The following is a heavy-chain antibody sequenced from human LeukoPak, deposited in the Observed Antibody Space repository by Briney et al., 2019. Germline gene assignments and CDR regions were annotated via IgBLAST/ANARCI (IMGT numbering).Heavy chain of an antibody. V-gene: IGHV4-39*01. Sequence: SETLSLTCTVSGGSISSRSYSWGWIRRPPGKGLEWIGTIYYSGSTYYNPSLKSRVTISVDTSKNQFSLKLSSVTAADTAVYYCARGGNYWPQWWFDPWGRGTLVSVSS. CDR1: GGSISSRSYS. D-gene: IGHD1-26*01. CDR2: IYYSGST. J-gene: IGHJ5*02. CDR3: ARGGNYWPQWWFDP.